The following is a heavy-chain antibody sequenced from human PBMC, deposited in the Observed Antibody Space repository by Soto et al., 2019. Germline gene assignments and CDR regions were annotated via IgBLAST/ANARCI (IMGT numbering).Heavy chain of an antibody. CDR2: ISGSGGST. J-gene: IGHJ4*02. Sequence: PGGSLRLSCAASGFTFSSYAMSWVRQAPGKGLEWVSAISGSGGSTYYADSVKGRFTISRDNSKNTLYLQMNSLRAEDTAVYYCAKGGSNYFMGEAQPDNYFDYWGQGTLVTVSS. D-gene: IGHD4-4*01. CDR1: GFTFSSYA. V-gene: IGHV3-23*01. CDR3: AKGGSNYFMGEAQPDNYFDY.